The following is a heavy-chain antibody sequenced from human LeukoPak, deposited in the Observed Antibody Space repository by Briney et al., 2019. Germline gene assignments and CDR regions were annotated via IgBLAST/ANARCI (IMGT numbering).Heavy chain of an antibody. CDR2: ISSGSSYI. V-gene: IGHV3-21*01. Sequence: GGSLRLSCAASGFTFSSYSMNWVRPAPGKGREWVSSISSGSSYIYYTDSVKGRFTISRDNAKNTLYRQMNSLRAEDTAVYYCARGSGWYYYYYGMDVWGQGTTVTVSS. CDR3: ARGSGWYYYYYGMDV. CDR1: GFTFSSYS. J-gene: IGHJ6*02. D-gene: IGHD6-19*01.